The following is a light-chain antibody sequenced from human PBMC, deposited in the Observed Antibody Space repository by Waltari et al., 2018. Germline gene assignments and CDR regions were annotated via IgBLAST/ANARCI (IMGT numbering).Light chain of an antibody. CDR2: DAS. CDR1: QRVSSY. CDR3: QQRTNWPLT. Sequence: EIVLTQSPATLSLSPGERATLSCRASQRVSSYLAWFQQKPGQAPRLLIYDASNRATGIPARCSGSGSGTAFTLTISSLEPEDFAVYYCQQRTNWPLTFGGGTKVEIK. V-gene: IGKV3-11*01. J-gene: IGKJ4*01.